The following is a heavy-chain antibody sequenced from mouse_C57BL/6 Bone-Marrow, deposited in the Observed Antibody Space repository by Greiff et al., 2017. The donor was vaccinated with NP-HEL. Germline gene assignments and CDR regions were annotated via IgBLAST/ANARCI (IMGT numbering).Heavy chain of an antibody. CDR3: ARSSAQATGWYFDG. CDR1: GYTFTSYW. CDR2: IDPSDSYT. D-gene: IGHD3-2*02. Sequence: QVQLQQPGAELVRPGTSVKLSCKASGYTFTSYWMHWVKQRPGQGLEWIGVIDPSDSYTNYNQKFKGKATLTVDTSSSTAYMQLSSLTSEDSAVYYCARSSAQATGWYFDGWGTGTTVTVSS. V-gene: IGHV1-59*01. J-gene: IGHJ1*03.